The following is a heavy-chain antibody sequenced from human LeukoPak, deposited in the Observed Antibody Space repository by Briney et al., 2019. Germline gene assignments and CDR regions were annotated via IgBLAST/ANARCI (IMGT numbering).Heavy chain of an antibody. CDR3: ARVAGSGWTGGYFDY. D-gene: IGHD6-19*01. J-gene: IGHJ4*02. V-gene: IGHV1-2*04. CDR2: INPNSGGT. CDR1: GYTFTGYY. Sequence: GASVKASCKASGYTFTGYYMHWVRQAPGQGLEWMGWINPNSGGTNYAQKFQGWVTMTRDTSISTAYMELSRLRSDDTAVYYCARVAGSGWTGGYFDYWGQGTLVTVSS.